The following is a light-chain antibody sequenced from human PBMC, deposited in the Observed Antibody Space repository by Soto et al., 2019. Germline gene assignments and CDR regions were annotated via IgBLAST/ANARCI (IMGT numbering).Light chain of an antibody. CDR3: VSFAGGTYV. J-gene: IGLJ1*01. Sequence: QSVLTQPPSASGPPGQSVTISCTGTSSVVGAYIFVSWYQQHPGKAPKLMVYDVNRRPPGVPDRFFGSKSGNTASLTVSGLQAEDEADYYCVSFAGGTYVFGTGTKVTVL. CDR2: DVN. V-gene: IGLV2-8*01. CDR1: SSVVGAYIF.